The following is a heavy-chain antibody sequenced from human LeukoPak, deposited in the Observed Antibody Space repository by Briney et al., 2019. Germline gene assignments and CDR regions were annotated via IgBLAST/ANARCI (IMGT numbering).Heavy chain of an antibody. Sequence: PGRSLRLSCAASGFTFSYFGMHWVRQAPGKGLEWVALIWYDGSNKYYADSVKGRFTISRDNSNNTLYLQMNSLRVEDTAVYYCARGRSDSFDSTGYFPEYYFDYWGQGTLVTVSS. CDR3: ARGRSDSFDSTGYFPEYYFDY. D-gene: IGHD3-22*01. J-gene: IGHJ4*02. CDR2: IWYDGSNK. V-gene: IGHV3-33*01. CDR1: GFTFSYFG.